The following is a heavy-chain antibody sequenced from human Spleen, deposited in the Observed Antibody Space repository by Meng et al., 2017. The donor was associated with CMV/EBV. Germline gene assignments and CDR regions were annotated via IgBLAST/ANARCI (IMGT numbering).Heavy chain of an antibody. Sequence: GGSLRLSCAASGFTFSSYAMSWVRQAPGKGLEWITYISRSGGTTYYADSVKGRFTISRDNAKSSLYLHMKSLRVEDTAVYYCAGGDVGMSGFDYWGLGTTVTVSS. CDR3: AGGDVGMSGFDY. CDR1: GFTFSSYA. CDR2: ISRSGGTT. V-gene: IGHV3-23*01. J-gene: IGHJ4*02. D-gene: IGHD3-10*01.